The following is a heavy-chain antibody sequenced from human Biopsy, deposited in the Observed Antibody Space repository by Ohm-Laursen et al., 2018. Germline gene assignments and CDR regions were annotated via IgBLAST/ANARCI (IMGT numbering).Heavy chain of an antibody. CDR1: GGSFSGYY. CDR2: NNHSGST. J-gene: IGHJ4*02. Sequence: TLSLTCAVYGGSFSGYYWSWIRQPPGKGLEWIGENNHSGSTNYNPSLKSRVTISVDTSKNQFSQKLSSVTAADTAVYYCARGRLRAVARFDYWGQGTLVTVSS. D-gene: IGHD6-19*01. CDR3: ARGRLRAVARFDY. V-gene: IGHV4-34*01.